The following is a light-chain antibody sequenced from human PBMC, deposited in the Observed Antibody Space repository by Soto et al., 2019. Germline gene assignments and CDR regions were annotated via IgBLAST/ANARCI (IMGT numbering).Light chain of an antibody. CDR1: QDINNR. Sequence: DIQMTQSPSSISASVGDRVTITCRASQDINNRLAWFQQSPGRAPKYLIQAASMVQSGVPSRFSASGSGTDFTLTISSLQPEDFATYYCQEGSTLLTCGGGTKVEIK. J-gene: IGKJ4*01. V-gene: IGKV1-12*01. CDR2: AAS. CDR3: QEGSTLLT.